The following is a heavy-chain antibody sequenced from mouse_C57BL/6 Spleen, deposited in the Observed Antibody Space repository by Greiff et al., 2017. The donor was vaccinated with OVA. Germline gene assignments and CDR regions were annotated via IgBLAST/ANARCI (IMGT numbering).Heavy chain of an antibody. CDR1: GYAFSSSW. CDR2: SYPGDGDT. V-gene: IGHV1-82*01. D-gene: IGHD1-1*01. J-gene: IGHJ2*01. Sequence: VQLQQSGPELVKPGASVKISCKASGYAFSSSWMNWVKQRPGKGLEWIGRSYPGDGDTNYNGKFKGKATLTADKSSSTAYMQLSSLTSEDSAVYFCAREGYYGSSSTPFDYWGQGTTLTVSS. CDR3: AREGYYGSSSTPFDY.